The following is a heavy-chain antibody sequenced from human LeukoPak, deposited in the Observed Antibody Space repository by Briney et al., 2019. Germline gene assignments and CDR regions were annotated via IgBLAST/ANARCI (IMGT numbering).Heavy chain of an antibody. J-gene: IGHJ4*02. V-gene: IGHV4-31*03. CDR3: ARGRLYYYDSSGYWDY. Sequence: SETLSLTCTVSGGSISSGGYYWSWIRQHPGKGLEWIGYIYYSGSTYYNPSLKSRVTISVDTSKNQFSLKLSSVTAADTAVYYYARGRLYYYDSSGYWDYWGQGTLVTVSS. CDR1: GGSISSGGYY. CDR2: IYYSGST. D-gene: IGHD3-22*01.